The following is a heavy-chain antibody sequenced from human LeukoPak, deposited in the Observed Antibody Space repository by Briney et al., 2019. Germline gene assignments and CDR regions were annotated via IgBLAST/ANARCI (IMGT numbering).Heavy chain of an antibody. V-gene: IGHV3-21*01. CDR3: ARDLWNFFDY. CDR1: GFTFSSYS. Sequence: GGSLRLSCAASGFTFSSYSMNWVRQAPGKGLEWVSSISSSSSYIYYADSVKGRFTISRDNSKNTLYLQMNSLGAEDTAVYYCARDLWNFFDYWGQGTLVTVSS. CDR2: ISSSSSYI. D-gene: IGHD3-10*01. J-gene: IGHJ4*02.